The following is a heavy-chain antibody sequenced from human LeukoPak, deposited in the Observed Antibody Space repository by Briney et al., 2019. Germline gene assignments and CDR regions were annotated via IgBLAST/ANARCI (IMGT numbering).Heavy chain of an antibody. J-gene: IGHJ4*02. CDR1: GGSIISSSYY. V-gene: IGHV4-39*01. CDR3: ARHVVGNYDLLSFDY. D-gene: IGHD2-21*01. CDR2: MFYSGNT. Sequence: PSETLSLTCGVCGGSIISSSYYWGWIRQPTGKGLEWIASMFYSGNTYYNPSLKSRVTMSVDTTENQFSLKLSSVTAADTAVYYCARHVVGNYDLLSFDYWGQGSLVTVSS.